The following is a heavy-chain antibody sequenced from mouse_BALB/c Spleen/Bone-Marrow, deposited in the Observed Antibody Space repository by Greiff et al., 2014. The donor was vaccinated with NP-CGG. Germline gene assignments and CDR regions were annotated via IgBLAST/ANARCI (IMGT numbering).Heavy chain of an antibody. V-gene: IGHV14-3*02. CDR2: IDPANGNT. D-gene: IGHD1-1*01. CDR3: ACYYYGSSGFAY. Sequence: VQLQQSGAELVKPGASVKLSCTASGFNIKDTYMHWVKQRPEQGLEWIGRIDPANGNTKYDPKFQGKATITADTSSKTAYLLLSRLTSEDTAVDYCACYYYGSSGFAYWGQGTLVTVSA. J-gene: IGHJ3*01. CDR1: GFNIKDTY.